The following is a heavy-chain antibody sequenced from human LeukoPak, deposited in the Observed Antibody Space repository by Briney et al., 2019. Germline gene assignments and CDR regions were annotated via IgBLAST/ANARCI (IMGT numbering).Heavy chain of an antibody. J-gene: IGHJ4*02. CDR3: AKEVYSGYDLGY. Sequence: GGSLRLSCAASGFTVNNNYISWVRQAPGKGLEWVAFIRYDGSNKYYADSVKGRFTIPRDNSKNTLYLQMNSLRAEDTAVYYSAKEVYSGYDLGYWGQGTLVTVSS. CDR2: IRYDGSNK. D-gene: IGHD5-12*01. V-gene: IGHV3-30*02. CDR1: GFTVNNNY.